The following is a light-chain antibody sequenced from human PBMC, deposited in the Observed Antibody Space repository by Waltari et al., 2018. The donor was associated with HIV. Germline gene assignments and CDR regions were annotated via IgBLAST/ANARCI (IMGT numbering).Light chain of an antibody. V-gene: IGKV3-15*01. J-gene: IGKJ3*01. Sequence: EIVMTQSPATLSVSPGERATLSCRASQSVSRNLAWYQQKPGQAPRLLIYGASTRATGIPARFSGSGSGTEFTLTISSLQSEDFAVYYCQHYNNWLLTFGPGTKVDIK. CDR2: GAS. CDR1: QSVSRN. CDR3: QHYNNWLLT.